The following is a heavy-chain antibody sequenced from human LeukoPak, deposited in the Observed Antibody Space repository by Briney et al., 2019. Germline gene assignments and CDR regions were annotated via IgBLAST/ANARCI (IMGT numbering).Heavy chain of an antibody. CDR3: ARDQLGDAVDI. J-gene: IGHJ3*02. CDR1: GGSFSNYY. Sequence: SETLSLTCTVSGGSFSNYYWTWIRQSPGRGLEWIGYIFYSGDTNYNPSLKSRVTMSLDTSKNQFSLRLNSVAAADTAVYYCARDQLGDAVDIWGQGTMVTVSS. V-gene: IGHV4-59*01. D-gene: IGHD3-16*01. CDR2: IFYSGDT.